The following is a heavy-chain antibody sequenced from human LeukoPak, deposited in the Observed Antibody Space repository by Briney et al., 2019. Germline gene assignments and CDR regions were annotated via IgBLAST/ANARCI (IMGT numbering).Heavy chain of an antibody. D-gene: IGHD6-19*01. J-gene: IGHJ3*02. CDR2: ISWNSGSI. V-gene: IGHV3-9*01. Sequence: PGGSLRLSCAASGFTFDDYAMHWVRQAPGKGLEWVSGISWNSGSIGYADSVKGRFTISRDNAKNSLYLQMNSLRAEDTALYYCAKDREQWLVYAFDIWGQGTMVTVSS. CDR1: GFTFDDYA. CDR3: AKDREQWLVYAFDI.